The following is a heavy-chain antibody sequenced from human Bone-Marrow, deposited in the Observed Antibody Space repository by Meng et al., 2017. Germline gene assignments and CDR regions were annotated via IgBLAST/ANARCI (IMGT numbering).Heavy chain of an antibody. D-gene: IGHD6-13*01. CDR1: GFTFSSYG. J-gene: IGHJ6*02. Sequence: GESLKISCAASGFTFSSYGMHWVRQAPGKGLEWVAVIWYDGSNKYYADSVKGRFTISRDNAKNSLYLQMNSLRAEDTAVYYCARAKGTDRYSSSWVPLDYYYGMDVWGQGTTVTGAS. CDR2: IWYDGSNK. V-gene: IGHV3-33*01. CDR3: ARAKGTDRYSSSWVPLDYYYGMDV.